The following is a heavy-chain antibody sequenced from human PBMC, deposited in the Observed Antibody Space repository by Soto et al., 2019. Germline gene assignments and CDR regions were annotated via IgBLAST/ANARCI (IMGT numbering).Heavy chain of an antibody. CDR1: GFTFSSYW. Sequence: SGGYLRLSCAATGFTFSSYWMHWVRQAQGMGLVWVSRINSDGSSTSYADSVKGRFTISRDNAKNTLYLQMNSLRAEDTAVYYCARDSSSGWPYNWFDPWGQGT. J-gene: IGHJ5*02. CDR2: INSDGSST. V-gene: IGHV3-74*01. CDR3: ARDSSSGWPYNWFDP. D-gene: IGHD6-19*01.